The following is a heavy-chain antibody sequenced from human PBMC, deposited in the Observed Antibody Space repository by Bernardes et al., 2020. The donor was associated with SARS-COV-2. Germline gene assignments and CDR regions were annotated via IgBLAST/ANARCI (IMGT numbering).Heavy chain of an antibody. Sequence: SETLSLTCTVSGGSISSGSYYWSWIRQPAGKGLEWIGRIYYSGSTSSNPSLKSRVTISVDTSENRFSLRLSSVTAADTAVYYCARSGSGWDFGNWGQGTLVTVSS. CDR3: ARSGSGWDFGN. J-gene: IGHJ4*02. CDR2: IYYSGST. V-gene: IGHV4-61*10. CDR1: GGSISSGSYY. D-gene: IGHD6-19*01.